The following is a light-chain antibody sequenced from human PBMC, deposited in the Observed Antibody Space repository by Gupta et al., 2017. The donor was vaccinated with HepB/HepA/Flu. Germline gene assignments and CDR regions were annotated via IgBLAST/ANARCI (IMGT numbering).Light chain of an antibody. CDR2: LGS. Sequence: DIVMTQSPLSLPVTPGEPASISCRSSQSLLHSHAYNYLDWYLQRPGPSPQLLIFLGSNRASGVPDRFSGSGSGTDFTLRISRVEAEDVEIYYCMQALQTAWTFGQGTKVEIK. CDR1: QSLLHSHAYNY. CDR3: MQALQTAWT. J-gene: IGKJ1*01. V-gene: IGKV2-28*01.